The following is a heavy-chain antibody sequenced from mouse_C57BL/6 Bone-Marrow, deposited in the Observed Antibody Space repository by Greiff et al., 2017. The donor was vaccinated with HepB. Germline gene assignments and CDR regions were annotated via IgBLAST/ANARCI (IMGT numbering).Heavy chain of an antibody. CDR1: GFTFSSYG. D-gene: IGHD4-1*01. CDR3: ARRSGTGAMDY. J-gene: IGHJ4*01. V-gene: IGHV5-6*02. CDR2: ISSGGSYT. Sequence: EVMLVESGGDLVKPGGSLKLSCAASGFTFSSYGMSWVRQTPDKRLEWVATISSGGSYTYYPDSVKGRITISRDNAKNTLYLQMSSLKSEDTAMYYCARRSGTGAMDYWGQGTSVTVSS.